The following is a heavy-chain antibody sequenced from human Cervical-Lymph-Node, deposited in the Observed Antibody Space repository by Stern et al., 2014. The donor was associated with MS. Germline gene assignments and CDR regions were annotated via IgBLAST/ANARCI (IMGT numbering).Heavy chain of an antibody. J-gene: IGHJ5*02. CDR3: ATTRWDLFTWNWFDP. D-gene: IGHD1-26*01. CDR2: IHDSGST. V-gene: IGHV4-61*02. Sequence: QVQMVESGPGLVKPSQTLSLTCTVSGGSISSSGYYWSWIRQPADKGLEWIGRIHDSGSTYYNPSLKSRATISMDTANNPFSPKLTSVAAADTAVYYCATTRWDLFTWNWFDPWGQGTLVTVSS. CDR1: GGSISSSGYY.